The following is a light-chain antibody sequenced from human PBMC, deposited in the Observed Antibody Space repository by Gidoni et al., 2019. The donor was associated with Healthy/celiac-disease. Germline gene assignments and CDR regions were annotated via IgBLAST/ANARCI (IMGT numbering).Light chain of an antibody. CDR3: QQRSNWPLT. J-gene: IGKJ4*01. CDR2: DAS. V-gene: IGKV3-11*01. CDR1: QSVSSY. Sequence: IVLTHSPATLSVSPGERATLACRASQSVSSYLAWYQQKPGQAPRLLIYDASNRATGIPARFSGSGSGTDFTLTISSLEPEDFAVYYCQQRSNWPLTFGGGTKVEIK.